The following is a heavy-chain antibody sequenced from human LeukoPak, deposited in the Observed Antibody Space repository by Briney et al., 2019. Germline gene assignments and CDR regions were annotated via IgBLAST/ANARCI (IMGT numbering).Heavy chain of an antibody. V-gene: IGHV3-21*01. CDR3: ARDRSTGWPDAFDI. D-gene: IGHD2-2*01. Sequence: GGSLRLSCAASGFIFSSYTMTWVRQAPGKGLEWVSSISSSSYIYYADSVKGRFTISRDNAKNSLYLQMNSLRAEDTAVYYCARDRSTGWPDAFDIWGQGTMVTVSS. CDR2: ISSSSYI. CDR1: GFIFSSYT. J-gene: IGHJ3*02.